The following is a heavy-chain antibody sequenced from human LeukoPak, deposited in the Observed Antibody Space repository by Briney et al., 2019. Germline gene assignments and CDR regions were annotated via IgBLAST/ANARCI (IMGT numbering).Heavy chain of an antibody. CDR2: ISPNNSNT. CDR3: ARDRDSSGWHVADY. D-gene: IGHD6-19*01. J-gene: IGHJ4*02. Sequence: ASVTVSCKASGYTFSSYDITWVRQAPGQGLEWMGWISPNNSNTNYAQKFQGRVTMTTDTPTRTAYMEMRSLRSDDTAVYYCARDRDSSGWHVADYWGQGTLVTVSS. CDR1: GYTFSSYD. V-gene: IGHV1-18*01.